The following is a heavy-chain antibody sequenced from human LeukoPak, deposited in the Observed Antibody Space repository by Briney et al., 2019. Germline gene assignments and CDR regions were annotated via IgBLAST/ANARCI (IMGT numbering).Heavy chain of an antibody. CDR1: GFTFSNYG. CDR3: AKVPMRSGYDSGQWFDP. CDR2: ISYDGSNK. Sequence: GGSLRLSCAASGFTFSNYGMHWVRQAPGKGLEWVAVISYDGSNKYYADSVKGRFTISRDNSKNTLYLQMNSLRAEDTAVYYCAKVPMRSGYDSGQWFDPWGQGTLVTVSS. D-gene: IGHD5-12*01. V-gene: IGHV3-30*18. J-gene: IGHJ5*02.